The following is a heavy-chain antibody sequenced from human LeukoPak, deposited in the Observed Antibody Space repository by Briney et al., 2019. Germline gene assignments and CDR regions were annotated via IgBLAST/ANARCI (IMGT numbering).Heavy chain of an antibody. CDR3: AREQGWTTDYYGMDV. V-gene: IGHV3-7*01. D-gene: IGHD6-19*01. CDR2: IKEDGSEK. CDR1: GFTFSNYW. Sequence: PGGSLRLSCAASGFTFSNYWVTWVRQAPGKGLEWAANIKEDGSEKDYVDSVKGRFTISRDNARNSLFLQMNSLRAEDTAVYYCAREQGWTTDYYGMDVWGQGTTVTVSS. J-gene: IGHJ6*02.